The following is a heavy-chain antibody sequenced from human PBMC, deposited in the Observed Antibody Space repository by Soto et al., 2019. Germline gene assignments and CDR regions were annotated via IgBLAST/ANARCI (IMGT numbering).Heavy chain of an antibody. V-gene: IGHV4-30-4*01. Sequence: QVQLQESGPGLVKPSQTLSLTCTVSGGSISSGDYYWSWIRQPPGKGLEWIGYIYYSGSTYYNPSLKSRVTKSVDTATNQFSLKLSSVTAADTGVYYCDRVLNWNYVTDAFDIWGQGTMVTVSS. CDR2: IYYSGST. J-gene: IGHJ3*02. D-gene: IGHD1-7*01. CDR3: DRVLNWNYVTDAFDI. CDR1: GGSISSGDYY.